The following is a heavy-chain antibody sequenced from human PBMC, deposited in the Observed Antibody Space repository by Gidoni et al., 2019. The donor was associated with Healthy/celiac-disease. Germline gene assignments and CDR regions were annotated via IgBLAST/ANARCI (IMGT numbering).Heavy chain of an antibody. D-gene: IGHD2-21*02. J-gene: IGHJ4*02. CDR2: ISWNSGSI. V-gene: IGHV3-9*01. CDR3: AKGSLAYCGGDCYSSDY. CDR1: GFTFYDYA. Sequence: EEQLVECGGAVVQPGRPLRLSCAASGFTFYDYAMHWVRRAPGKGLEWVSGISWNSGSIGYADSVKGRFTISRDNAKNSLYLQMNSLRAEDTALYYCAKGSLAYCGGDCYSSDYWGQGTLVTVSS.